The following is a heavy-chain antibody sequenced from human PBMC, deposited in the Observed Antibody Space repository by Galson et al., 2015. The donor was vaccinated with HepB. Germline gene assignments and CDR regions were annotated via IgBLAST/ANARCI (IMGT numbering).Heavy chain of an antibody. CDR3: ARDMVRGVIIP. Sequence: SLRLSCAASGFTFSSYGMHWVRQAPGKGLEWVAVIWYDGSNKYYADSVKGRFTISRDNSKNTLYLQMNSLRAEDTAVYYCARDMVRGVIIPWGQGTLVTVSS. V-gene: IGHV3-33*08. J-gene: IGHJ4*02. CDR2: IWYDGSNK. CDR1: GFTFSSYG. D-gene: IGHD3-10*01.